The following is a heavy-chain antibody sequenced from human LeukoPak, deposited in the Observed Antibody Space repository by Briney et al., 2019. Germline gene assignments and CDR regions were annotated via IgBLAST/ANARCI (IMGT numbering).Heavy chain of an antibody. D-gene: IGHD1-26*01. CDR3: ARDSFGVGATGFDY. Sequence: GGSLRLSCAASGFTFSSYSMNWVRQAPGKGLEWVSSISSSSIYIYYADSVKGRFTISRDNSKNTLYLQMNSLRAEDTAVYYCARDSFGVGATGFDYWGQGTLVTVSS. V-gene: IGHV3-21*04. CDR1: GFTFSSYS. J-gene: IGHJ4*02. CDR2: ISSSSIYI.